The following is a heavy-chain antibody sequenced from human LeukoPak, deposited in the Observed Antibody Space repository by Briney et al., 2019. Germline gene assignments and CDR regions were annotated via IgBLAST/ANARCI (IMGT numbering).Heavy chain of an antibody. CDR2: INHSGST. D-gene: IGHD2-2*01. CDR3: ARGRGYCSSTSCYYFDY. J-gene: IGHJ4*02. CDR1: GGSFSGYY. Sequence: SETLSLTCAVYGGSFSGYYWSWIRQPPGKGLEWSGEINHSGSTNYNPSLKSRVTISVDTSKNQFSLKLSSVTGADTAVYYCARGRGYCSSTSCYYFDYWGQGALATVSS. V-gene: IGHV4-34*01.